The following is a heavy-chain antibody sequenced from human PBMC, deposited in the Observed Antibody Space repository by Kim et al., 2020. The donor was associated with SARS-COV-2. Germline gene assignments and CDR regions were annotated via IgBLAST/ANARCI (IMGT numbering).Heavy chain of an antibody. D-gene: IGHD2-15*01. J-gene: IGHJ6*02. V-gene: IGHV3-30*14. Sequence: GGSLRLSCVASEFSFNTYVMHWVRQGPGKGLEWVAVISYDDGAVKYYADSVKGRFTISRDNSKNTLYLQMNSLRVEDTAVYYCARDALRYCSGGTCYENYYYYGMDVWGQGTTVSVSS. CDR1: EFSFNTYV. CDR2: ISYDDGAVK. CDR3: ARDALRYCSGGTCYENYYYYGMDV.